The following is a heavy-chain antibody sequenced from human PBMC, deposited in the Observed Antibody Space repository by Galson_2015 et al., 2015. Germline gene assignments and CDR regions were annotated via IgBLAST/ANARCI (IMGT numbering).Heavy chain of an antibody. D-gene: IGHD1/OR15-1a*01. J-gene: IGHJ5*02. Sequence: SLRLSCAASGFTLSNSAMTWVRQAPGKGLEWVAAIGGTGAKTYYSESAKGRFTVSRDNSKNTLFLQMNSLTADDTALYYCARVRGTSWNKGDWLDPWGQGTLVTVSS. V-gene: IGHV3-23*01. CDR2: IGGTGAKT. CDR3: ARVRGTSWNKGDWLDP. CDR1: GFTLSNSA.